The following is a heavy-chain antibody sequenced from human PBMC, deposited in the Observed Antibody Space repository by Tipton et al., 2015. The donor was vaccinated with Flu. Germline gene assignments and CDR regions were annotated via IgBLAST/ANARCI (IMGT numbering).Heavy chain of an antibody. D-gene: IGHD5-12*01. J-gene: IGHJ5*02. Sequence: AVSRFTFSSYAMHWVRQAPGKGLEWVAVISYDGSNKYYADSVKGRFTISRNNSKNTLYLQMNSLRAEDTAVYYCARGGGIVATITWFDPWGQGTLVTVSS. CDR2: ISYDGSNK. CDR3: ARGGGIVATITWFDP. V-gene: IGHV3-30*04. CDR1: RFTFSSYA.